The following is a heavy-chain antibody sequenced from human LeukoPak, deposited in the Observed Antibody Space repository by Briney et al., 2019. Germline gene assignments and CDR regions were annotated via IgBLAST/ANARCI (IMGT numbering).Heavy chain of an antibody. CDR3: ARDQLSIPDSSGYRFDY. CDR1: GFTFSSYA. V-gene: IGHV3-48*02. CDR2: ISSSSSTI. J-gene: IGHJ4*02. D-gene: IGHD3-22*01. Sequence: GGSLRLSCAASGFTFSSYAMSWVRQAPGKGLEWVSYISSSSSTIYYADSVKGRFTISRDNAKNSLYLQMNSLRDEDTAVYYCARDQLSIPDSSGYRFDYWGQGTLVTVSS.